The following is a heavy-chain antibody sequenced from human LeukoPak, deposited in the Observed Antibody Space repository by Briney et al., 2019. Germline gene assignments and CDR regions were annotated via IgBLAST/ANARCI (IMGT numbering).Heavy chain of an antibody. D-gene: IGHD3-22*01. CDR2: INPNSGGT. V-gene: IGHV1-2*02. CDR1: GYTFTGYY. J-gene: IGHJ4*02. CDR3: ARDLSSYYYDSSGYPGGLDY. Sequence: ASVKVSCKASGYTFTGYYMHWARQAPGQGLEWMGWINPNSGGTNYAQKFQGRVTMTRDTSISTAYMELSRLRSGDTAVYYCARDLSSYYYDSSGYPGGLDYWDQGTLVTVSS.